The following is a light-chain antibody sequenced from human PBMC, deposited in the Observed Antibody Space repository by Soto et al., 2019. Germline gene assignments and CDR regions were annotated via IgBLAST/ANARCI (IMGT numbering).Light chain of an antibody. CDR1: QSISSW. Sequence: DIQMTQSPSTLSVSVGDRVTITCRASQSISSWLAWYQQKPGKAPKLLIYKASSLESGVPSRLSGSGSGTEFTLTINGLQPDDSATYYCQQYNTFWTFGQGTKVDIK. CDR2: KAS. CDR3: QQYNTFWT. J-gene: IGKJ1*01. V-gene: IGKV1-5*03.